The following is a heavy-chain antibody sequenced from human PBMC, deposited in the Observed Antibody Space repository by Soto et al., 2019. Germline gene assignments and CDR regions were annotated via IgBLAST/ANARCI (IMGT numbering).Heavy chain of an antibody. CDR1: GFTFSNYP. Sequence: QVQLVESGGGVVQSGGSLRLSCVASGFTFSNYPMHWVRQAPGKGLEWVAIIANDASSEHYDDSVKGRFTISRDNSENTLYLQMNGLRAEDTAVYYCARDGSANWYFDWYFDLWGRGTLVTVSS. J-gene: IGHJ2*01. CDR3: ARDGSANWYFDWYFDL. V-gene: IGHV3-30-3*01. CDR2: IANDASSE. D-gene: IGHD1-7*01.